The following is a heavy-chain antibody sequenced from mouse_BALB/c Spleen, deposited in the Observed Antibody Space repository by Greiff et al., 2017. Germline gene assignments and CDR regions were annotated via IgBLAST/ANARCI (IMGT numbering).Heavy chain of an antibody. V-gene: IGHV1-9*01. CDR3: ARCYGNYYFDY. CDR2: ILPGSGST. D-gene: IGHD2-1*01. J-gene: IGHJ2*01. CDR1: GYTFSSYW. Sequence: QVQLQQSGAELMKPGASVKISCKATGYTFSSYWIEWVKQRPGHGLEWIGEILPGSGSTNYNEKFKGKATFTADTSSNTAYMQLSSLTSEDSAVYYCARCYGNYYFDYWGQGTTLTVSS.